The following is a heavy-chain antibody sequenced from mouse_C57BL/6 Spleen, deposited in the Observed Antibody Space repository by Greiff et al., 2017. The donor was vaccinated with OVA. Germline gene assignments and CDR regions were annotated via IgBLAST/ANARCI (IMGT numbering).Heavy chain of an antibody. CDR2: ISSGGSYT. J-gene: IGHJ1*03. D-gene: IGHD1-1*01. Sequence: EVKLVESGGDLVKPGGSLKLSCAASGFTFSSYGMSWVRQTPDKRLEWVATISSGGSYTYYPDSVKGRFTISRDNAKNTLYLQMSSRKSEDTAMYYCARYHYGSSYGYFDVWGTGTTDTVSS. CDR3: ARYHYGSSYGYFDV. V-gene: IGHV5-6*02. CDR1: GFTFSSYG.